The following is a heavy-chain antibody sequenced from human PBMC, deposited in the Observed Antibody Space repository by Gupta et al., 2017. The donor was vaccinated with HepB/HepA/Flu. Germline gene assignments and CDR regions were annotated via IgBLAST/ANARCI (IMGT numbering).Heavy chain of an antibody. Sequence: LSCAASGFTFSSYAMHWVRQAPGKGLEWVAVISYDGSNKYYADSVKGRFTISRDNSKNTLYLQMNSLRAEDTAVYYCASGEGYCSGGSCYSSGSLDYWGQGTLVTVSS. CDR3: ASGEGYCSGGSCYSSGSLDY. CDR1: GFTFSSYA. D-gene: IGHD2-15*01. V-gene: IGHV3-30-3*01. J-gene: IGHJ4*02. CDR2: ISYDGSNK.